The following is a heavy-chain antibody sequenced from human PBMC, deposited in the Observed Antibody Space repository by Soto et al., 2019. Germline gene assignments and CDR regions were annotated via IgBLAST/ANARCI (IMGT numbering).Heavy chain of an antibody. D-gene: IGHD3-16*01. Sequence: ASVKVSCKASGYTFTGYYMHWVRQAPGQGLEWMGWINPNSGGTNYAQKFQGWVTMTRDTSISTAYMELSRLRSDDTAVYYCARVLSYDYVWGSQPYYFDYWGQGTLVTVSS. J-gene: IGHJ4*02. CDR3: ARVLSYDYVWGSQPYYFDY. V-gene: IGHV1-2*04. CDR2: INPNSGGT. CDR1: GYTFTGYY.